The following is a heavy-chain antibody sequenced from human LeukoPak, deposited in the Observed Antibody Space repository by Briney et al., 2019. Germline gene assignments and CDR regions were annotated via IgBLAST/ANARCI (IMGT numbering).Heavy chain of an antibody. Sequence: SETLSLTCTVSGGSISSYYWSWIRQPPGKGLEWIGYIYYSGSTNYNPSLKSRDTISVDTSKNQFSLKLSSVTAADTAVYYCARGAFIAAAGDYWGQGTLVTVSS. J-gene: IGHJ4*02. D-gene: IGHD6-13*01. CDR3: ARGAFIAAAGDY. CDR1: GGSISSYY. V-gene: IGHV4-59*01. CDR2: IYYSGST.